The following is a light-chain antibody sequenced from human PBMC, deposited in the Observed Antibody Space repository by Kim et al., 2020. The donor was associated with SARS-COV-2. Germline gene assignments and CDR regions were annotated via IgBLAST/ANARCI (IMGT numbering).Light chain of an antibody. CDR1: QYIDNW. V-gene: IGKV3-11*01. CDR2: DAS. Sequence: EIVLTQSPATLSLSPGERATLSCRASQYIDNWLAWYQQKPGQVPRLLIYDASNRATGIPARFSGSGSGTDFTLTISSLEPEDFAVYYFQHRRTVPLTYGQGTKLEI. CDR3: QHRRTVPLT. J-gene: IGKJ2*01.